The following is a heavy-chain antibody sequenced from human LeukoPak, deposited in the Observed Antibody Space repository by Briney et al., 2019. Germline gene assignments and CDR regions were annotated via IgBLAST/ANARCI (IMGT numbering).Heavy chain of an antibody. Sequence: ASVKVSCKASGYTFTSYGTSWVRQAPGQGLEWVGWISAYNGNTNYAQKLQGRVTMTTDTSTSTAYMELRSLRSDDTAVYYCARGGSYYDSSGYWDCWGQGTLVTVSS. CDR1: GYTFTSYG. J-gene: IGHJ4*02. CDR2: ISAYNGNT. CDR3: ARGGSYYDSSGYWDC. D-gene: IGHD3-22*01. V-gene: IGHV1-18*01.